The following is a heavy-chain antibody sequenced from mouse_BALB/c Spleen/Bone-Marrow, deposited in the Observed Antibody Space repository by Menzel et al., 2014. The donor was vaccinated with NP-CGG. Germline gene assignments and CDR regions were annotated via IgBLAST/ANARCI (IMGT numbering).Heavy chain of an antibody. Sequence: EVKLMESGPGLEQPGASVKISCKASGYSFTGYNMNWVKQSTGKSLEWIGNIDPYYGGTDYNQKFKGKATLTVDKSSSTANMQLKSLKSEDSAGYHCARVRDNRHFDVWGPGTTVTVSS. CDR3: ARVRDNRHFDV. V-gene: IGHV1-39*01. J-gene: IGHJ1*01. CDR2: IDPYYGGT. D-gene: IGHD3-3*01. CDR1: GYSFTGYN.